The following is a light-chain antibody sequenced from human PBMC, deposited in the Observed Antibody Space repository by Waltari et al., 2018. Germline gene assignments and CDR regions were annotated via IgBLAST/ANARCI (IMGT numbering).Light chain of an antibody. CDR1: TSAVGNYDL. Sequence: QSALTQPAPVSGTPGQPTPISFTGTTSAVGNYDLVSWHQQHPRKAPKLLICEVIKRPSGVSSRFSGSKSGNTASLTISGLQAEDEADYYCCSYAGRGTYVFGSGTKVTV. CDR3: CSYAGRGTYV. J-gene: IGLJ1*01. V-gene: IGLV2-23*02. CDR2: EVI.